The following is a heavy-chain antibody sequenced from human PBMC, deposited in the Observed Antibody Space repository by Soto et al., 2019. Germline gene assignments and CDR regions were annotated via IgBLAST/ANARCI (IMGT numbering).Heavy chain of an antibody. CDR2: IYHSGST. V-gene: IGHV4-38-2*01. D-gene: IGHD6-13*01. CDR1: GYSISSGYY. J-gene: IGHJ5*02. Sequence: SETLSLTCAVSGYSISSGYYWGWIRQPPGKGLEWIGSIYHSGSTYYNPSLKSRVTISVDTSKNQFSLKLSSVTAADTAVYYCARVEIAAHGWFDPWGQGTLVTVS. CDR3: ARVEIAAHGWFDP.